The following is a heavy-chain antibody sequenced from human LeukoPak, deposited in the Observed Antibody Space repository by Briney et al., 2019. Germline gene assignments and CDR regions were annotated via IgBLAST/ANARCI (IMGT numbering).Heavy chain of an antibody. D-gene: IGHD3-9*01. CDR1: GFTFSRYD. J-gene: IGHJ4*02. CDR3: AKGANLRYFDWLHFDY. CDR2: IRFDGSNE. Sequence: GGSLRLSCVASGFTFSRYDMSWVRQAPGKGLEWVAFIRFDGSNEYYADSVKGRFTISRDNSKNTLSLQMNSLRAEDTAVYYCAKGANLRYFDWLHFDYWGQGTLVTVSS. V-gene: IGHV3-30*02.